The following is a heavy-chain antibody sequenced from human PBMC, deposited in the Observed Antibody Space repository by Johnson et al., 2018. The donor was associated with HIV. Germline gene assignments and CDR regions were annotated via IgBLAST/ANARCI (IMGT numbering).Heavy chain of an antibody. Sequence: QVQLVESGGGVVQPGRSLRLSCAASGFTFSSYALHWVRQAPGKGLEWVAVISYDGSTKYYGDSVKGRFTISRDNSKNTLYLQMNSLRTEDTAVYYCAKEYFDIWGPGTMVTVSS. CDR3: AKEYFDI. CDR2: ISYDGSTK. V-gene: IGHV3-30*04. J-gene: IGHJ3*02. CDR1: GFTFSSYA.